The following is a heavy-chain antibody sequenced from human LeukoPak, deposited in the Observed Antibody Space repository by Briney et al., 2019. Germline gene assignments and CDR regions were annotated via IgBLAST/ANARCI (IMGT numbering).Heavy chain of an antibody. Sequence: GGSLRLSCAASGFTFSTYSMHWVRQAPGKGLEWVSSISSSSSYIYYADSVKGRFTISRDNAKNTLYLQMNSLRAEDTAVYYCARDHRYSSSLWGQGTLVTVSS. CDR3: ARDHRYSSSL. CDR2: ISSSSSYI. CDR1: GFTFSTYS. J-gene: IGHJ4*02. V-gene: IGHV3-21*01. D-gene: IGHD6-13*01.